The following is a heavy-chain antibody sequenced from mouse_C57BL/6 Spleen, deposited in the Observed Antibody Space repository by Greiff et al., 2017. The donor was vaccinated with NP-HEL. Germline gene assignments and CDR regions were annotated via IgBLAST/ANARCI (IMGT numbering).Heavy chain of an antibody. Sequence: EVQLVESGGGLVQPGGSLKLSCAASGFTFSDYGMAWVRQAPRKGPEWVAFISNLAYSIYYADTVTGRFTISRENAKNTLYLEMSSLRSEDTAMYYCARHGYGYDEGEYYAMDYWGQGTSVTVSS. D-gene: IGHD2-2*01. J-gene: IGHJ4*01. CDR1: GFTFSDYG. CDR3: ARHGYGYDEGEYYAMDY. CDR2: ISNLAYSI. V-gene: IGHV5-15*01.